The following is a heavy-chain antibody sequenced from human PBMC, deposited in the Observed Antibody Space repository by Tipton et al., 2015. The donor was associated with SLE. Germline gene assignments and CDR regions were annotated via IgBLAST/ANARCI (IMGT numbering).Heavy chain of an antibody. J-gene: IGHJ4*02. CDR3: ASESRYSGDY. CDR1: GGSFVGYY. D-gene: IGHD5-12*01. CDR2: IDHSRST. Sequence: TLSLTCAVSGGSFVGYYWSWIRQPPGKGLEWIGEIDHSRSTNYNPSLKSRVTISRDTSKNQFSLRLNSVTAADTAVYYCASESRYSGDYWGQGTLVIVSS. V-gene: IGHV4-34*01.